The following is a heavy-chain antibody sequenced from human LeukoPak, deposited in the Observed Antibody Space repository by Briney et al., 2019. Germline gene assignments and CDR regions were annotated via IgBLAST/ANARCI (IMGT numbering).Heavy chain of an antibody. Sequence: GGSLRLSCAASGFTFNTSSLNWVRQAPGKGLEWVSSITSSSVYIYYADSVKGRFTLSRDDAKNSVYLQMNSLKADDTAVYFCARDGARRDAFDIWGQGTMVTVSS. CDR2: ITSSSVYI. J-gene: IGHJ3*02. V-gene: IGHV3-21*01. D-gene: IGHD3-16*01. CDR1: GFTFNTSS. CDR3: ARDGARRDAFDI.